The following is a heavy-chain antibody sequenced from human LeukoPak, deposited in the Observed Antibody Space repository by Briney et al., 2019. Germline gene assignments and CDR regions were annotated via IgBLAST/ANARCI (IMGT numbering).Heavy chain of an antibody. CDR3: ANHHGGGRNMDY. D-gene: IGHD2-15*01. J-gene: IGHJ4*02. CDR1: GFTFSSYA. CDR2: ISGSGGST. Sequence: GGSLRLSCAASGFTFSSYAMSWVRQVPGKGLEWVSAISGSGGSTYYADSVKGRFTISRDNSKSTLYLQMNSLRAEDTAVYYCANHHGGGRNMDYWGQGTLVTVSS. V-gene: IGHV3-23*01.